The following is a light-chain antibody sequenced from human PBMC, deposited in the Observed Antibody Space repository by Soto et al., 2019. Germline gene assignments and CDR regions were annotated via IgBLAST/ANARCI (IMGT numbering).Light chain of an antibody. J-gene: IGKJ3*01. CDR2: DAS. CDR1: QDITNH. Sequence: DIQMTQSPSSLSASVGDTVTITCQASQDITNHLNWYQQKPGKAPNLLIYDASHLETGVPPRFSGSGSGTYFTLTISSLQPEDIATYYCQKYDDVPQFGPGTKVDF. V-gene: IGKV1-33*01. CDR3: QKYDDVPQ.